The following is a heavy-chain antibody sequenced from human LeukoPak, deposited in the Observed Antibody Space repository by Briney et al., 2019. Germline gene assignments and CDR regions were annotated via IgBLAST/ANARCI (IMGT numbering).Heavy chain of an antibody. J-gene: IGHJ6*02. CDR1: GGSISSSSYY. CDR3: AGELLWFGSTSRGGAKYYYYGMDV. CDR2: IYYSGST. Sequence: SETLSLTCTVSGGSISSSSYYWGWIRQPPGKGLEWIGSIYYSGSTYYNPSLKSRVTISVDTSENQFSLKLSSVTAADTAVYYCAGELLWFGSTSRGGAKYYYYGMDVWGQGTTVTVSS. D-gene: IGHD3-10*01. V-gene: IGHV4-39*01.